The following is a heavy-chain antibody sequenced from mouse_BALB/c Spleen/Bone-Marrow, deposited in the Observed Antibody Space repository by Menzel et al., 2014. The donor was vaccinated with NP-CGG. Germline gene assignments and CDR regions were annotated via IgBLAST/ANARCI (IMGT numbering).Heavy chain of an antibody. V-gene: IGHV7-3*02. CDR3: ARDYLYYFDY. J-gene: IGHJ2*01. CDR2: IRNKANGYTT. CDR1: GFTFTDHY. D-gene: IGHD2-1*01. Sequence: EVQLVESGGGWVQPGGFLRLSCATSGFTFTDHYMSWVRQPPGKALEGWGFIRNKANGYTTEYSASVKGRFTISRDNSQSIVYLQMNTLRAEDSASYYCARDYLYYFDYWGQGATLTVSS.